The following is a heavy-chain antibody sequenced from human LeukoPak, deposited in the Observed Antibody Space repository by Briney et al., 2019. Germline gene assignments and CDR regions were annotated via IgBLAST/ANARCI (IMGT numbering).Heavy chain of an antibody. Sequence: SETLSLTCTVSGGSISSYSWNWIRQPPGKGLEWIGFIYYSGSTNSNPSLKSRVTISIDTSKNQVSLKLSSVTAADTAVYFCARSGQTRSDTSGHDAFDIWGQGTMVTVSS. J-gene: IGHJ3*02. CDR1: GGSISSYS. D-gene: IGHD3-22*01. CDR2: IYYSGST. CDR3: ARSGQTRSDTSGHDAFDI. V-gene: IGHV4-59*01.